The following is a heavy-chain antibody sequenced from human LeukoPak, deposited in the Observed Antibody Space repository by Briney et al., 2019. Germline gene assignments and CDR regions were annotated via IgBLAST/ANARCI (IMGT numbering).Heavy chain of an antibody. CDR2: IRYDGSNK. Sequence: GGSLRLPCAASGFTFSSYGMHWVRKAPGKGLEWVAFIRYDGSNKYYADSVKGRFTISRDNSKNTLYLQMNSLRAEDTAVYYCAKDLGRELPGFDYWGQGTLVTVPS. CDR1: GFTFSSYG. V-gene: IGHV3-30*02. CDR3: AKDLGRELPGFDY. D-gene: IGHD1-26*01. J-gene: IGHJ4*02.